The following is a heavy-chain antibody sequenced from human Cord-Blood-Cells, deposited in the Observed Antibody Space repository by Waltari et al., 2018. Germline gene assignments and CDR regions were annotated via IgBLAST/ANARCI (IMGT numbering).Heavy chain of an antibody. V-gene: IGHV1-2*04. D-gene: IGHD3-3*01. CDR3: ARDRNRAFWSGYYAFDI. CDR2: INPNSGGT. CDR1: GYTFTGYY. J-gene: IGHJ3*02. Sequence: QVQLVQSGAEVKKPGASVKVSCKASGYTFTGYYMHWLRQAPGQGLEWRGWINPNSGGTNYAQKFQGWVTMTRDTSISTAYMELSRLRSDDTAVYYCARDRNRAFWSGYYAFDIWGQGTMVTVSS.